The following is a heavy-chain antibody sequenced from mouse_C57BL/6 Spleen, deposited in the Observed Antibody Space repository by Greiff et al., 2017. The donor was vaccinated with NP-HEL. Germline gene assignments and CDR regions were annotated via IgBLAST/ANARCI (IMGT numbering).Heavy chain of an antibody. D-gene: IGHD1-1*01. CDR3: ARRGGHYYGSSDY. J-gene: IGHJ2*01. CDR1: GYAFSSYW. CDR2: IYPGDGDT. V-gene: IGHV1-80*01. Sequence: VQRVESGAELVKPGASVKISCKASGYAFSSYWMNWVKQRPGKGLEWIGQIYPGDGDTNYHGKFKGKATLTAAKSSSTAYMQLSRLTSEDSAVYFCARRGGHYYGSSDYWGQGTTLTVSS.